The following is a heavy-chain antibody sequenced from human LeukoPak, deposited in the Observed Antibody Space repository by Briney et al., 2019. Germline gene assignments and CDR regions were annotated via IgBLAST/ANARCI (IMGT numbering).Heavy chain of an antibody. Sequence: SETLSLTCTVSGGSISSYYWSWIRQPPGKGLEWIGYIYTSGSTNYNPSLKSRVTMSVDTSKNQFSLKLSSVTAADTAVYYCARTIFYGMDVWGQGTTVTVSS. J-gene: IGHJ6*02. CDR3: ARTIFYGMDV. CDR1: GGSISSYY. V-gene: IGHV4-4*09. D-gene: IGHD2-21*01. CDR2: IYTSGST.